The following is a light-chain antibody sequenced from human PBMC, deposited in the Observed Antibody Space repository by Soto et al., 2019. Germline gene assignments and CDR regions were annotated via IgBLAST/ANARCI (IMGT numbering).Light chain of an antibody. CDR3: QQYNTWLWT. CDR2: GAS. Sequence: EVVMTQSPATLSVSPGERATLSCRASQSVNANLAWYQQKPGQAPRLLIHGASNRATGTPARFSGSGFGTEFILTISSLQSEDFAVYYCQQYNTWLWTF. V-gene: IGKV3-15*01. J-gene: IGKJ1*01. CDR1: QSVNAN.